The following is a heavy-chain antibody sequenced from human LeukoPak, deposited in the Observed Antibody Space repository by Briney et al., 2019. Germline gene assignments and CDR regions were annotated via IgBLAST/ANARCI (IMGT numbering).Heavy chain of an antibody. J-gene: IGHJ3*02. V-gene: IGHV1-46*03. D-gene: IGHD3-22*01. CDR2: INPSGGST. Sequence: ASVKVSCKASGYTFTSYYMHWVRQAPGQGLEWMGIINPSGGSTSYAQKFQGRVTMTRDTSTSTVYMKLSSLRSEDTAVYYCARGSLFYDSSGYYPDAFDIWGQGTMVTVSS. CDR1: GYTFTSYY. CDR3: ARGSLFYDSSGYYPDAFDI.